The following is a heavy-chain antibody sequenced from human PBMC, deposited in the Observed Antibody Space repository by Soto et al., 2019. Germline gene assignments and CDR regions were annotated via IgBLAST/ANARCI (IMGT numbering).Heavy chain of an antibody. J-gene: IGHJ4*02. D-gene: IGHD2-21*02. V-gene: IGHV3-21*01. CDR2: ISSSSSYI. CDR1: GFMFNDYY. CDR3: ARDRLGFHGGNSGEGY. Sequence: GGSLRLSCAAFGFMFNDYYVNWVRQAPGKGLEWVSSISSSSSYIYYADSVKGRFTISRDNAKNSLYLQMNSLRAEDTAVYYCARDRLGFHGGNSGEGYWGQGTLVTVSS.